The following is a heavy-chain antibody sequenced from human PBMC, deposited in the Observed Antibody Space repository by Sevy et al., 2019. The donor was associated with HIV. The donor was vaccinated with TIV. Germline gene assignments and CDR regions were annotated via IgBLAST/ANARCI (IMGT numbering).Heavy chain of an antibody. J-gene: IGHJ4*02. Sequence: GGSLRLSCAASGFTFSSYAMSWVRQAPGKGLEWVSAISGSGGSTYYADSVKGRFTISRDNSKNTLYLQMNSLRAEDTAVYYCAKEFVGDSSGYYYFDYWGQGTLVTVSS. CDR1: GFTFSSYA. V-gene: IGHV3-23*01. CDR3: AKEFVGDSSGYYYFDY. CDR2: ISGSGGST. D-gene: IGHD3-22*01.